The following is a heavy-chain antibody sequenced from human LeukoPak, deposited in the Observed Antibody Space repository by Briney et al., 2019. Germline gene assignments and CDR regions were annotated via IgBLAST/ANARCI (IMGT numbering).Heavy chain of an antibody. J-gene: IGHJ5*02. V-gene: IGHV4-38-2*02. Sequence: SETLSLTCTVSGYSISSGYYWGWIRQPPGKGLEWIGSIYRSGSTYYSPSLKSRVTISVDTSKNQFSLELSSVTAADTAVYYCARVPSGDSSSWYGWFDPWGQGTLVTVSS. CDR2: IYRSGST. CDR3: ARVPSGDSSSWYGWFDP. CDR1: GYSISSGYY. D-gene: IGHD6-13*01.